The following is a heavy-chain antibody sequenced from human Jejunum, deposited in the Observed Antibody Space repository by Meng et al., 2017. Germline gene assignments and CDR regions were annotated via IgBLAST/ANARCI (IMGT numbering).Heavy chain of an antibody. CDR2: IYHSGTT. Sequence: SETLSLTCAVSGYSISSGYYWGGSRQPPGKGVEWIGNIYHSGTTYYNPSLKSRVTVSIDTSNNHFSLKLSSVTAADTAVYYCARGGGSYGSRMDVWGQGTTVTVSS. J-gene: IGHJ6*02. D-gene: IGHD1-26*01. V-gene: IGHV4-38-2*01. CDR3: ARGGGSYGSRMDV. CDR1: GYSISSGYY.